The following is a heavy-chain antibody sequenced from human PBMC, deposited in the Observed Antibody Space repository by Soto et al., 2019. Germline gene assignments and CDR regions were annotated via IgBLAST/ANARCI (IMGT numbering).Heavy chain of an antibody. CDR1: GFSLSTSGVG. CDR3: IHRGADCGGDCYLTVCSDLFDP. J-gene: IGHJ5*02. Sequence: QITLKESGPTLVKPTQTLTLTCTFSGFSLSTSGVGVGWIRQPPGNALEWLALIYWDDDKRYSPSLKSRLTLAEDTSKNQEVLTKSNVDPDDTATYYCIHRGADCGGDCYLTVCSDLFDPCGDGTIVTVSS. CDR2: IYWDDDK. D-gene: IGHD2-21*01. V-gene: IGHV2-5*02.